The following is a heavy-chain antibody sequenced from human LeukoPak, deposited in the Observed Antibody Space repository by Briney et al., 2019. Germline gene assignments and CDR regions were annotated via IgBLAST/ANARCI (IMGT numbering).Heavy chain of an antibody. CDR1: GYTFTSYY. J-gene: IGHJ4*02. CDR3: ARDFARFGELEFLPDY. CDR2: TNPSGGST. Sequence: ASVKVSCKASGYTFTSYYMHWVRQAPGQGLEWMGITNPSGGSTSYAQKFQGRVTMTRDTSTSTVYMELSSLRSEDTAVYYCARDFARFGELEFLPDYWGQGTLVTVSS. D-gene: IGHD3-10*01. V-gene: IGHV1-46*01.